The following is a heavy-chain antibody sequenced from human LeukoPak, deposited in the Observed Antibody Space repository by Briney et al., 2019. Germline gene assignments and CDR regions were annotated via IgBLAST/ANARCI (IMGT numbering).Heavy chain of an antibody. D-gene: IGHD2-2*01. J-gene: IGHJ6*02. Sequence: GASVKVSCKASGYTFTSYGISWVRQAPGQGLEWMGWISAYNGNTNYAQKLQGRVTMTTDTSTSTAYMELRSLRSDDTAVYYCARDGTKYQLLRVQGPHYYGLDVWGQGTTVTVSS. CDR1: GYTFTSYG. CDR3: ARDGTKYQLLRVQGPHYYGLDV. V-gene: IGHV1-18*01. CDR2: ISAYNGNT.